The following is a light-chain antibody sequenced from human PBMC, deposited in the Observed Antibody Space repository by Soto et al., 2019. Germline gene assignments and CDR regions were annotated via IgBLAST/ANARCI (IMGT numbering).Light chain of an antibody. J-gene: IGLJ1*01. V-gene: IGLV2-8*01. Sequence: QSVLTQPPSASGSPGQSVTISCTGTSSDVGGYNYVSWYQQYPGKAPKLMIYEVSKRPSGVPDRFSGSKSGNTASLTVSGLQAKDEADYYCMSHAGSSSVFGTGTKLTVL. CDR1: SSDVGGYNY. CDR3: MSHAGSSSV. CDR2: EVS.